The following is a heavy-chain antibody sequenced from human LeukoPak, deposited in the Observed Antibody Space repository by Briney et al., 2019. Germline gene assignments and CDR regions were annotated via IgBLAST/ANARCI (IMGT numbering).Heavy chain of an antibody. Sequence: PGGSLRLSCAASGFTFSSYWMRWVRQAPGKGLEWVANIKQDGSEKNYVDSVKGRFTISRDNAKNSLYLQMDSLRAEDTAVYYCASGLELDYWGQGTLVTVSS. V-gene: IGHV3-7*03. CDR1: GFTFSSYW. CDR2: IKQDGSEK. J-gene: IGHJ4*02. CDR3: ASGLELDY.